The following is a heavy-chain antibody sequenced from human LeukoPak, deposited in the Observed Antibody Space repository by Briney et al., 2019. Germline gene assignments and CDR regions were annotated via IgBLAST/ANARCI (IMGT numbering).Heavy chain of an antibody. CDR2: IIPILSIA. Sequence: GSSVKVSCKASGGTFSSYAISWVRQAPGQGLEWMGRIIPILSIANYAQKFQGRVTITADKSTSTAYMELSSLRSEDTAVYYCARGRITMVRGVLPDYYYYGMDVWGQGTTVTVSS. V-gene: IGHV1-69*04. CDR3: ARGRITMVRGVLPDYYYYGMDV. J-gene: IGHJ6*02. CDR1: GGTFSSYA. D-gene: IGHD3-10*01.